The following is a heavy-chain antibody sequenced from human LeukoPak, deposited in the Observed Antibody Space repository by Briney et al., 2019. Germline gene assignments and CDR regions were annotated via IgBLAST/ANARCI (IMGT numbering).Heavy chain of an antibody. J-gene: IGHJ4*02. CDR3: ARRYFDY. CDR1: EFTFSNYG. CDR2: ISNDGSSR. Sequence: GGSLRLSCEASEFTFSNYGMHWVRQAPGKGLEWLAVISNDGSSRQYRDSVKGRFTVSRDNSKNTLYLQMNSLRAEDTAVYYCARRYFDYWGQGTLVTVSS. V-gene: IGHV3-30*03.